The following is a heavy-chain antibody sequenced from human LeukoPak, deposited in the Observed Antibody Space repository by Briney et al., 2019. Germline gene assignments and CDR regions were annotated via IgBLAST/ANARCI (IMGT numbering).Heavy chain of an antibody. Sequence: SETLSLTCTVSGVSISSHYWSWIRQPPGKGLEWIGYIYYSGSTNYNPSLKSRVTISVDTSKNQFSLKLSSVTAADTAVYYCARSPRFLWFGESRLDYFDYWGQGTLDTVSS. J-gene: IGHJ4*02. CDR2: IYYSGST. D-gene: IGHD3-10*01. V-gene: IGHV4-59*11. CDR1: GVSISSHY. CDR3: ARSPRFLWFGESRLDYFDY.